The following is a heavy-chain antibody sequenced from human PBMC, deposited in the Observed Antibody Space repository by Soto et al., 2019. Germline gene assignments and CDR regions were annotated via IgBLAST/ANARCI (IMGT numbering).Heavy chain of an antibody. CDR2: FNTILSMS. CDR3: ASNYGSGYRAFDS. J-gene: IGHJ4*02. CDR1: GDTFNFYS. D-gene: IGHD3-10*01. V-gene: IGHV1-69*02. Sequence: QVQLVQSGAEVKSAGSSVKVSCKASGDTFNFYSINWVRQAPGLGLEWVGRFNTILSMSNYAQRFQGRVTMPADKSTGTAYMELRSLRSEDTAIYYCASNYGSGYRAFDSWGQGALVTVSS.